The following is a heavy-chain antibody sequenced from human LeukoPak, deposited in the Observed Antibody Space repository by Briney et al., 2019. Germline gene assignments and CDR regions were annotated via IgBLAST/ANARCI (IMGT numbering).Heavy chain of an antibody. V-gene: IGHV3-30-3*01. CDR3: ARYLQQLSYFDY. D-gene: IGHD6-13*01. Sequence: PGGSLRLSCAASGFTFSSYAMHWVRQAPGKGLEWVAVISYDGSNKYYADSVKGRFTISRDNSKNTLYLQMNSLRAEDTAVYYCARYLQQLSYFDYWGQGTLVTVSS. J-gene: IGHJ4*02. CDR2: ISYDGSNK. CDR1: GFTFSSYA.